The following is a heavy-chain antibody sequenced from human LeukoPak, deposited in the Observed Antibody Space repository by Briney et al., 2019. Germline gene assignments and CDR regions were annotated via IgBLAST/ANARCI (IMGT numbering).Heavy chain of an antibody. V-gene: IGHV3-23*01. D-gene: IGHD2-21*02. CDR1: GFTFSSNV. J-gene: IGHJ3*02. CDR2: IPASGGST. Sequence: PGGSLRLSCAASGFTFSSNVMIWVRQAPGKGLEWVSSIPASGGSTYYADSVKGRFTISRDNSKNSLYLQMNSLRAEDTAVYYCARSGYLVVTAYDAFDIWGQGTMVTVSS. CDR3: ARSGYLVVTAYDAFDI.